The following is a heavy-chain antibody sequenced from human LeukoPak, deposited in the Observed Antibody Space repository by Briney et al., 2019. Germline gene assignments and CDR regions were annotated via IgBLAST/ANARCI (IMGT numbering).Heavy chain of an antibody. V-gene: IGHV4-59*11. J-gene: IGHJ4*02. CDR2: IYYSGST. CDR3: ARDSPHCSGGSCWFDY. CDR1: GGSISSHY. D-gene: IGHD2-15*01. Sequence: PSETLSLTCTVSGGSISSHYWSWIRQSPGKGLEWIGYIYYSGSTNYNPSLKSRVTISVDTSKNQFSLKLSSVTAADTAVYYCARDSPHCSGGSCWFDYWGQGTLVTVSS.